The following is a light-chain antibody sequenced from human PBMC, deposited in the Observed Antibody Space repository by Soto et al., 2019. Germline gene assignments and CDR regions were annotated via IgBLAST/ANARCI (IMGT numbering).Light chain of an antibody. CDR2: GAS. CDR3: QQYGSSPST. Sequence: EIVLTQSPGTLSLSPGERATLSCRASQSVRNNYLAWYQQKPGQTPRFLIYGASTRATGIPDRFSGGGSGTDFTLTISRLEPEDFAVYYCQQYGSSPSTFGQGTKV. V-gene: IGKV3-20*01. J-gene: IGKJ1*01. CDR1: QSVRNNY.